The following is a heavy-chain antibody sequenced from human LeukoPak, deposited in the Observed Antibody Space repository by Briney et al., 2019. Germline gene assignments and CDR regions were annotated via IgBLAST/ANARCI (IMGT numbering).Heavy chain of an antibody. D-gene: IGHD2-21*01. CDR1: GFTFSSYE. CDR3: ARDRLIGDYYYYMDV. J-gene: IGHJ6*03. V-gene: IGHV3-48*03. Sequence: GGSLRLSCAASGFTFSSYEMNWIRQAPGKGLEWVSYISSSGSTIYYADSVKGRSTISRDNAKNSLYLQMNSLRAEDTAVYYCARDRLIGDYYYYMDVWGKGTTVTVSS. CDR2: ISSSGSTI.